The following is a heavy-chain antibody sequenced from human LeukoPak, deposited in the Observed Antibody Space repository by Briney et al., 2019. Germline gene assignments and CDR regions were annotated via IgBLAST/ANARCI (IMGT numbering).Heavy chain of an antibody. D-gene: IGHD6-19*01. CDR3: AKDRRSGWYSFDY. V-gene: IGHV3-9*01. CDR2: ISWNSGSI. CDR1: GFTFDDYA. J-gene: IGHJ4*02. Sequence: AGGSLRLSCAASGFTFDDYAMHWVRQAPGKGLEWVSGISWNSGSIGYADSVKGRFTISRDNAKNSLYLQMNSLRAEDTALYYCAKDRRSGWYSFDYWGQGTLVTVSS.